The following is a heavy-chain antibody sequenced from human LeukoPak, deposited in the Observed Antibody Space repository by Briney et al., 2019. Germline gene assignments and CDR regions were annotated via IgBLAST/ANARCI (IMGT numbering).Heavy chain of an antibody. J-gene: IGHJ4*02. Sequence: GGSLRLSCTASGFTFSSYGMHWVRQAPGKGLEWVAVISNDGGIKHYVDSVKGRFTLSRDNPKNTLFLQMNSLRAEDTAVYYCAKEAQAQPATYCSYFNYWGQGTLVTVSS. D-gene: IGHD1-14*01. CDR1: GFTFSSYG. CDR2: ISNDGGIK. CDR3: AKEAQAQPATYCSYFNY. V-gene: IGHV3-30*18.